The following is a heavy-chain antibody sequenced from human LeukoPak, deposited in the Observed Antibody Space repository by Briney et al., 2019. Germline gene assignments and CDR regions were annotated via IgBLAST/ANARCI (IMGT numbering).Heavy chain of an antibody. D-gene: IGHD6-6*01. J-gene: IGHJ4*02. CDR2: INPSGGST. V-gene: IGHV1-46*01. CDR1: GYTFTPYS. Sequence: ASVKVSCKASGYTFTPYSMHWVRQAPGQGLEWMGVINPSGGSTNYAQKFQGRVTVTRDTSTSTVHMDLSSLRSEDTAVYYCAREQVAGRRSFDYWGQGTLVTVSS. CDR3: AREQVAGRRSFDY.